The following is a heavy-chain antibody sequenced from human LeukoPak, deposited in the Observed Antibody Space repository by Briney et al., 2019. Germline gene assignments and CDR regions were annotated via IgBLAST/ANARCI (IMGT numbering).Heavy chain of an antibody. J-gene: IGHJ4*02. V-gene: IGHV4-39*07. CDR1: GGSISSSSHY. D-gene: IGHD3-16*01. Sequence: NPSETLSLTCTVSGGSISSSSHYWGWIRQPPGKGLEWIGGIYYSGSTYYNPSLKSRVTISLDTSKNQFSLKLSSVTAADTAVYYCARQGFGSSYSDYWGQGTLVTVSS. CDR3: ARQGFGSSYSDY. CDR2: IYYSGST.